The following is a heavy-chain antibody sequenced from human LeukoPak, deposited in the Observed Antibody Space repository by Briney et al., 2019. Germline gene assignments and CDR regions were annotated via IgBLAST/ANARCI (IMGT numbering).Heavy chain of an antibody. CDR1: GGSISSYY. Sequence: SETLSLTCTVSGGSISSYYWSWIRQPPGKGLEWIGYIYYSGSTNYNPSLKSRVTISVDTSKNQFSLKLSSVTAADTAVYYCARSTNFEAFDIWGQGTMVTVSS. V-gene: IGHV4-59*01. D-gene: IGHD4/OR15-4a*01. J-gene: IGHJ3*02. CDR2: IYYSGST. CDR3: ARSTNFEAFDI.